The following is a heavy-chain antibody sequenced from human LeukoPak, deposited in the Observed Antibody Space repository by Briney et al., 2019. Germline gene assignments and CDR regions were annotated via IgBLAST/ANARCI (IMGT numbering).Heavy chain of an antibody. CDR1: GCSISSSNYY. Sequence: SETLSLTCTGSGCSISSSNYYWGCIRQPPEKVVGWIGSIYYSGSTYNNPSLKSRTTKTVATTNNQFPLKLSSVTAADRALYYCARVFEWGSQAYFYCLDIWGKGTPVIISS. J-gene: IGHJ6*03. CDR2: IYYSGST. D-gene: IGHD3-16*01. CDR3: ARVFEWGSQAYFYCLDI. V-gene: IGHV4-39*06.